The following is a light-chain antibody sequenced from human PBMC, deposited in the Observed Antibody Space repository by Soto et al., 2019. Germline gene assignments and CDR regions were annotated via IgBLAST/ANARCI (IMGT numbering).Light chain of an antibody. V-gene: IGKV1-5*01. J-gene: IGKJ2*01. Sequence: DIQMTQSPSTLSASVGDRVTITCRASQSISSWLAWYQQKPGKAPKLLIYDASSLESGVPSRFSGGGSGTGFGLSSSSRRPDDVAACYCQQYNSYSPVWALGQGTKLEIK. CDR3: QQYNSYSPVWA. CDR2: DAS. CDR1: QSISSW.